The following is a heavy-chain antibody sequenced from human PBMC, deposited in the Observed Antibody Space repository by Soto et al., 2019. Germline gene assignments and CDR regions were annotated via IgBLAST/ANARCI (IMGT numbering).Heavy chain of an antibody. CDR2: IYYSGST. Sequence: SETLSLTCTVSGGSVSSSTYYWGWIRQPPGKGLKWIGSIYYSGSTYYNPSLKSRVTISVDTSKIQFSLKLNSVTAADTAVYYCASKPHNYGMDVWGQGTTVTVSS. V-gene: IGHV4-39*01. J-gene: IGHJ6*02. CDR1: GGSVSSSTYY. CDR3: ASKPHNYGMDV.